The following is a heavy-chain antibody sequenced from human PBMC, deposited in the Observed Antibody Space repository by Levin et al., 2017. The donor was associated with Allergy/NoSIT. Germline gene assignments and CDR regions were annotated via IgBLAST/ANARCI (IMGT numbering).Heavy chain of an antibody. J-gene: IGHJ6*03. CDR3: ARGSHYYYYYYMDV. CDR1: GGSISSYY. Sequence: PSQTLSLTCTVSGGSISSYYWSWIRQPPGKGLEWIGYIYYSGSTNYNPSLKSRVTISVDTSKNQFSLKLSSVTAADTAVYYCARGSHYYYYYYMDVWGKGTTVTVSS. CDR2: IYYSGST. V-gene: IGHV4-59*01.